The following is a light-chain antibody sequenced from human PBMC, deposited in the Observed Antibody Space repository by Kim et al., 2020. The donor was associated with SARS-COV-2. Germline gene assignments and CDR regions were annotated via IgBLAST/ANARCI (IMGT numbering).Light chain of an antibody. V-gene: IGKV3-15*01. Sequence: EIVMTQSQPSLSVSPGERATLSCGASQRVSTNLAWYQQKPGQAPRLLIYGASTRATGVPTRFSGSGSGTDFALTISSLQSEDFAVYYCQQYNNWPFTFGPGTKVDIK. CDR1: QRVSTN. CDR3: QQYNNWPFT. CDR2: GAS. J-gene: IGKJ3*01.